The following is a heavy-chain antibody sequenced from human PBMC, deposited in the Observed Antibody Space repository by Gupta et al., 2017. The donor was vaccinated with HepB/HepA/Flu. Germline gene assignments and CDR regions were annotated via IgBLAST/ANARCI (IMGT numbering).Heavy chain of an antibody. CDR3: AKRGWSGPTNWYFDL. V-gene: IGHV3-23*01. Sequence: EVQLLESGGGLVQPGGSLRLSCAASGFTFSSYAMSWVRQAPGKGLEWVSAISGSGGSTYYADSVKGRCTISRDNSKNTLYLQMNSLRAEDTAVYYCAKRGWSGPTNWYFDLWGRGTLVTVSS. D-gene: IGHD3-10*01. CDR1: GFTFSSYA. J-gene: IGHJ2*01. CDR2: ISGSGGST.